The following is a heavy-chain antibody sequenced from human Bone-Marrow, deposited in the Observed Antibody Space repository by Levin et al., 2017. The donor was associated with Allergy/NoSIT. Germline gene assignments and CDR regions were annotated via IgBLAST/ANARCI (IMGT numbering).Heavy chain of an antibody. Sequence: KVSCQGSGYTFSIYWIAWVRQVPGRGLEWMGVIYPNDNDARYSPSFQGQVTISADRSTSTAYLQWSSLKASDSAMYYCARRQSSGSDYWGQGTLVTVSS. J-gene: IGHJ4*02. V-gene: IGHV5-51*01. D-gene: IGHD3-22*01. CDR1: GYTFSIYW. CDR3: ARRQSSGSDY. CDR2: IYPNDNDA.